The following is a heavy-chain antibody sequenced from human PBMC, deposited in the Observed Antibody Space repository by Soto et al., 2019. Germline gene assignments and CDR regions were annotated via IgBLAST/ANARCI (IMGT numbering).Heavy chain of an antibody. CDR1: GFTFSSNG. CDR3: ARDLGRFNFGSAYFVY. D-gene: IGHD3-10*01. Sequence: QVQLVESGGGVVQPGRSLRLSCAASGFTFSSNGMHWVRQAPRKGLEWVAVIWSDGSEKYYADSVKGRFSISRDNSKNTLYLHMDSLRAEDTAVYYCARDLGRFNFGSAYFVYWGQGTLVTVSS. CDR2: IWSDGSEK. J-gene: IGHJ4*02. V-gene: IGHV3-33*01.